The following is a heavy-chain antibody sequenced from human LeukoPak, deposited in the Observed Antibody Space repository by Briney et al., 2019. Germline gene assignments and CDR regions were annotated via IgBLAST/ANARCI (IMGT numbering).Heavy chain of an antibody. J-gene: IGHJ4*02. CDR2: INPSGGST. D-gene: IGHD3-10*01. CDR3: ARGHYYGSGSYYNSLCDY. CDR1: GYTFTSYY. V-gene: IGHV1-46*01. Sequence: ASVKVSCKASGYTFTSYYMHWVRQAPGQGLEWMGIINPSGGSTSYAQKFQGRVTMTRDTSISTAYMELSRLRSDDTAVYYCARGHYYGSGSYYNSLCDYWGQGTLVTVSS.